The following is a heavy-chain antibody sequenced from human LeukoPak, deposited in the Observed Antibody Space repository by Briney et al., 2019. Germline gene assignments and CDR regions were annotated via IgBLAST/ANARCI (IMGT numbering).Heavy chain of an antibody. CDR1: GFTFSSYW. CDR2: IKQDGSEK. V-gene: IGHV3-7*01. CDR3: VRETDCTGGSCYLSHWFDP. Sequence: GGSLRLSCAASGFTFSSYWMSWVRQAPGKGLEWVANIKQDGSEKYYVDSVKGRFTISRDNAKNSLYLQMNSLRAEDTAVYYCVRETDCTGGSCYLSHWFDPWGQGTLVTVSS. J-gene: IGHJ5*02. D-gene: IGHD2-15*01.